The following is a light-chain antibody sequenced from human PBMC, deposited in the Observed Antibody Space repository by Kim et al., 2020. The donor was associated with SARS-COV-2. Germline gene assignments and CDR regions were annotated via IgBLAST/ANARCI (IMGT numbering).Light chain of an antibody. J-gene: IGLJ3*02. CDR3: QSYDTSLSVWV. V-gene: IGLV1-40*01. Sequence: RFTISCTGGTTSIGAGYDVHCCQQLPGTAPKHLIFANENRPSGGPDRFSGSKSGTSASLAITGFQAEDESEYFCQSYDTSLSVWVFGGGTKVTVL. CDR2: ANE. CDR1: TTSIGAGYD.